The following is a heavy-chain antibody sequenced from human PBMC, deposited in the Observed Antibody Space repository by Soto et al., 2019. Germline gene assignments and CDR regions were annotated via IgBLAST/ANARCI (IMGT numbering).Heavy chain of an antibody. CDR2: INTDGGST. CDR1: GFTFSTYW. V-gene: IGHV3-74*01. J-gene: IGHJ6*03. Sequence: GGSLRLSCAASGFTFSTYWMHWVRQAPGKGLVWVSRINTDGGSTIYADSVKGRFTISRDNAKNTLYLQMNSLRAEDTAVYYCARDPQPHRYYMDVWGKGTTVTVSS. CDR3: ARDPQPHRYYMDV.